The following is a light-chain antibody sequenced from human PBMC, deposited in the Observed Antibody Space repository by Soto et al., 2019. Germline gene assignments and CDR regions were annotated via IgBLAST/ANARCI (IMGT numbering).Light chain of an antibody. CDR3: QHSHSAPYS. CDR2: EAS. CDR1: QSISSH. V-gene: IGKV1-39*01. J-gene: IGKJ2*03. Sequence: DIQMTQSPSSLSASIGDRVTITCRASQSISSHLNWYQQKPGKTPELLIYEASSLQSGVPSRFSGSGSGTGFTLTISTLQSVDFATYYCQHSHSAPYSFGQGTKLEIK.